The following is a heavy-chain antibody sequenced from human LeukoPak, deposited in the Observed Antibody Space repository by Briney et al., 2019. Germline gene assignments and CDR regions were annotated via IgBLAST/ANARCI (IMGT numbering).Heavy chain of an antibody. V-gene: IGHV3-21*01. CDR1: GLTFSSYS. J-gene: IGHJ4*02. CDR2: ISSSSSYI. Sequence: AGGSLRLSCAASGLTFSSYSMNWVRQAPGKGLEWVSSISSSSSYIYYADSVKGRFTISRDNAKNSLYLQMNSLRAEDTAVYYCASGSSGYYYYWGQGTLVTVSS. D-gene: IGHD3-22*01. CDR3: ASGSSGYYYY.